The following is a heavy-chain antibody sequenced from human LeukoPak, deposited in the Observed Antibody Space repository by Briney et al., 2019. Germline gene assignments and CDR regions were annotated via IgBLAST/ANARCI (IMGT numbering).Heavy chain of an antibody. Sequence: GESLKISCKGSGYSFTTYWIAWVRQMPGKGLEWMGIIFPGDSDTTYSPSFQGQLTISADKSLSTAYLQWSSPKASDTAMYYCARLGGGMDVWGQGTTVTVSS. D-gene: IGHD3-3*01. J-gene: IGHJ6*02. CDR1: GYSFTTYW. CDR3: ARLGGGMDV. CDR2: IFPGDSDT. V-gene: IGHV5-51*01.